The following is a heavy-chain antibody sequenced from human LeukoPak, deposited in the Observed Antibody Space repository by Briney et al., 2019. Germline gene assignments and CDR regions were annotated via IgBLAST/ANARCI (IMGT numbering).Heavy chain of an antibody. CDR1: GVSISSYY. CDR3: ARESDSSGYYANFDY. D-gene: IGHD3-22*01. CDR2: IYTSGST. J-gene: IGHJ4*02. V-gene: IGHV4-4*07. Sequence: SETLSLTCTVSGVSISSYYWSWIRQPAGKGLEWIGRIYTSGSTNYNPSLKSRVTMSVDTSKNQFSLKLSSVTAADTAVYYCARESDSSGYYANFDYWGQGTLVTVSS.